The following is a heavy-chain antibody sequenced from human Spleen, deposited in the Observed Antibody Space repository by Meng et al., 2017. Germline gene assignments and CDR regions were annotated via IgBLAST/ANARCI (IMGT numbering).Heavy chain of an antibody. J-gene: IGHJ4*02. CDR2: IYYSGST. CDR3: TRDGYSDCSRTSCFDY. D-gene: IGHD2-2*01. V-gene: IGHV4-39*07. Sequence: QVPLQQWGAGLLKPSETLSLTCTFSCGSISSSSYYWGWIRQPPGKGLGWIGSIYYSGSTYYNPSLKSRVTISVDTSKNQFSLKLSSVTAADTAVYYCTRDGYSDCSRTSCFDYWGQGTLVTVSS. CDR1: CGSISSSSYY.